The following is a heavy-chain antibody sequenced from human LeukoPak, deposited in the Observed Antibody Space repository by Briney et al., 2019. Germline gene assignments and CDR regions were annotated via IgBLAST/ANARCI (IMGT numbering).Heavy chain of an antibody. CDR1: GFTFDDYA. V-gene: IGHV3-9*01. D-gene: IGHD3-16*01. CDR3: AKDIGSWAFDI. CDR2: ISWNSGSI. J-gene: IGHJ3*02. Sequence: XGGSLRLSCAASGFTFDDYAMHWVRQAPGKGLEWVSGISWNSGSIGYADSVKGRFTISRDNAKNSLYLQMNSLRAEDTALYYCAKDIGSWAFDIWGQGTMVTVSS.